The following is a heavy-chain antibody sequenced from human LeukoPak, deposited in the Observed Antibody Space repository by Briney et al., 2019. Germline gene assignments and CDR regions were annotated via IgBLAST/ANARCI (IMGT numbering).Heavy chain of an antibody. CDR2: INTGNGYT. D-gene: IGHD1-14*01. Sequence: ASVKISCKASGYIFTTYPLHWVRQVPGPRLEWMGMINTGNGYTSYSQKFQGRVTITRDTSASTAYMELGSLKSEDTAVYYCVRADTVGTMAGYWAQGTLVTVPS. V-gene: IGHV1-3*04. CDR1: GYIFTTYP. CDR3: VRADTVGTMAGY. J-gene: IGHJ4*02.